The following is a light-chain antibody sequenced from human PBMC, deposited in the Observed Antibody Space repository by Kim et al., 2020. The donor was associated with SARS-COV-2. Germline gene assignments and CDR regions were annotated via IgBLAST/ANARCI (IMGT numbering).Light chain of an antibody. CDR3: QQCNAYSGT. CDR2: DAS. Sequence: GDRVTLTGRGSQSVGTGLAWYQQKPEKAPKLLIYDASSVESGVPSRVGGSGSGTEFTLTINSLQPDDCATYYCQQCNAYSGTFGQGTKVDIK. V-gene: IGKV1-5*01. J-gene: IGKJ1*01. CDR1: QSVGTG.